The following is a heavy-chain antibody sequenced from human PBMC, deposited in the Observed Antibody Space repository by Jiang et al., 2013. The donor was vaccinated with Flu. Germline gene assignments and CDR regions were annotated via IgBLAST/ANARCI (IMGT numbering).Heavy chain of an antibody. CDR2: TRNKVNSYTT. CDR3: ASGLNGSDREGNS. Sequence: VQLVESGGALVQPGGSLRLSCEASGFTLSDHYMDWFRQAPGKGLEWVGRTRNKVNSYTTEYAASVKGRFTISRDGSKNSLYLQMNSLKTEDTAMYYCASGLNGSDREGNSWGQGTLVTVSS. D-gene: IGHD1-26*01. V-gene: IGHV3-72*01. J-gene: IGHJ4*02. CDR1: GFTLSDHY.